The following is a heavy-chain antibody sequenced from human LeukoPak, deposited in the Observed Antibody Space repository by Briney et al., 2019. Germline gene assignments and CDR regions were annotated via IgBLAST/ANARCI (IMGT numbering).Heavy chain of an antibody. CDR3: ATVGYCSSTSCYYYYGMDV. J-gene: IGHJ6*02. D-gene: IGHD2-2*01. CDR1: GFTFSSYS. Sequence: PGGSLRLSCAASGFTFSSYSMNWVRQAPGKGLEWVSSISSSSSYIYYADSVKGRFTISRDNAKNSLYLQMNSLRAEDTAVYYCATVGYCSSTSCYYYYGMDVWGQGTTVTVSS. V-gene: IGHV3-21*01. CDR2: ISSSSSYI.